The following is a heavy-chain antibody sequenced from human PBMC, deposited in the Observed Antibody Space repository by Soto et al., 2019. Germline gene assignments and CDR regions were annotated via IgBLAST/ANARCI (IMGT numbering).Heavy chain of an antibody. CDR3: AISTQPHLYDY. D-gene: IGHD2-2*01. J-gene: IGHJ4*02. CDR1: GGSISSYY. CDR2: IYTSGST. V-gene: IGHV4-4*07. Sequence: TSETLSLTCTVSGGSISSYYWSWIRQPAGKGLEWIGRIYTSGSTNYNPSLKSRVTMSVDTSKNQFSLKLSSVTAADTAVYYCAISTQPHLYDYWGQGTLVTVSS.